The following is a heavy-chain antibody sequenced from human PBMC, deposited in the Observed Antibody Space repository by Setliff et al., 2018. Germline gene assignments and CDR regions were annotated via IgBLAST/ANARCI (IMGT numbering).Heavy chain of an antibody. Sequence: SETLSLTCTVSGGSISSHYWSWIRQPPGKGLEWIGSIYHSGNTYYNPSLNSRLTISVDTSKNQFSLRLTSVTAADTAIYYCARVRNTQNGFFDYWSQGTLVTV. CDR2: IYHSGNT. V-gene: IGHV4-59*04. CDR3: ARVRNTQNGFFDY. D-gene: IGHD1-1*01. J-gene: IGHJ4*02. CDR1: GGSISSHY.